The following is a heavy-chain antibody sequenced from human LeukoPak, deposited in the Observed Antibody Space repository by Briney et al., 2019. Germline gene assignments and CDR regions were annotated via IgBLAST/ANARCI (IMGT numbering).Heavy chain of an antibody. CDR3: ARGRILYSTPRLFDP. J-gene: IGHJ5*02. V-gene: IGHV1-8*01. D-gene: IGHD2-8*01. CDR1: GYTFTSYD. CDR2: MSPNSGNT. Sequence: ASVKVSCKASGYTFTSYDINWVRQATGQGLEWMGWMSPNSGNTGYAQKFQGRATMTRNTSISTAYMELSSLRSEDTAVYYCARGRILYSTPRLFDPWGQGTLVTVSS.